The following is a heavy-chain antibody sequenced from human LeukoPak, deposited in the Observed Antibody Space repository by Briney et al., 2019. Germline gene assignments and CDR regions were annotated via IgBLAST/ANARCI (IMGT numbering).Heavy chain of an antibody. J-gene: IGHJ4*02. CDR2: IYVGGST. D-gene: IGHD4-17*01. CDR3: TRAALNDYAAN. V-gene: IGHV3-53*01. Sequence: GGSLRLSCAASGFTVSNSYMRWVRQAPGKGLEWVSMIYVGGSTFYAGSVKGRFTISRDNSKNTLYLQMDSLRAEDTAIYYCTRAALNDYAANWGQGSLVTVSS. CDR1: GFTVSNSY.